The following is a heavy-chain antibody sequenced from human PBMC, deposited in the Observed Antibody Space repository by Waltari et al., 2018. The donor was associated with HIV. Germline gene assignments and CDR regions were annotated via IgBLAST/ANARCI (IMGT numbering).Heavy chain of an antibody. CDR3: ARDSYDSGTYGLIDY. Sequence: QVQLVESGGGVVRPGRSLRLPCAASGFIFSDFAIHWVRQAAGKGLEWVAIISHDGRKKSYADSVKGRFTISRDNSKNTLFLQMNSLTTEDTAVYYCARDSYDSGTYGLIDYWGQGTLVTVSS. D-gene: IGHD3-10*01. J-gene: IGHJ4*02. CDR1: GFIFSDFA. CDR2: ISHDGRKK. V-gene: IGHV3-30*03.